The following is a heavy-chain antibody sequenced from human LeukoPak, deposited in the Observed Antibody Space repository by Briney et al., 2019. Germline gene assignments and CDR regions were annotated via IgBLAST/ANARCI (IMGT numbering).Heavy chain of an antibody. CDR3: GRDYTSSWTPLFNY. Sequence: PGGSLRLSCATSGFTFTNYGMHWVCQAPGRGLEWVAALWSDGIKTSYADSVRGRFTISRDNSRNTLFLQMDSLRAEDTAVYYCGRDYTSSWTPLFNYWGQGTLVTVSS. CDR1: GFTFTNYG. CDR2: LWSDGIKT. D-gene: IGHD6-13*01. V-gene: IGHV3-33*01. J-gene: IGHJ4*02.